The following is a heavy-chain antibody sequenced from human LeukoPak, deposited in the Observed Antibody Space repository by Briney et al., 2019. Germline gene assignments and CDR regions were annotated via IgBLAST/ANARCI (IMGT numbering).Heavy chain of an antibody. J-gene: IGHJ6*02. D-gene: IGHD3-10*01. V-gene: IGHV1-46*01. CDR1: GYTFTSYY. Sequence: ASVKVSCKASGYTFTSYYMHWVRQAPGQGLEWMGIINPSGGSTSYAQKFQGRVTMTRDMSTSTVYMELSSLRSEDTAVYYCAKSRGGPTMVRRVTSATEVYGMDVWGQGTTVTVSS. CDR3: AKSRGGPTMVRRVTSATEVYGMDV. CDR2: INPSGGST.